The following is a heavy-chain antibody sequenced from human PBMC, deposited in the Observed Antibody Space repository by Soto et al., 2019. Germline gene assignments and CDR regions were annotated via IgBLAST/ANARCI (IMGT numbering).Heavy chain of an antibody. CDR3: AKGSSGWYERFDY. V-gene: IGHV1-3*01. CDR2: ISGGNGNT. CDR1: GYTFTLYT. Sequence: GASVKVSCKASGYTFTLYTIHWVRQAPGQRLEWIGWISGGNGNTEYSQKFQGRVTNTRDTSASTAYMELNSLRAEDTAVYYCAKGSSGWYERFDYWGQGTLVTVS. J-gene: IGHJ4*02. D-gene: IGHD6-19*01.